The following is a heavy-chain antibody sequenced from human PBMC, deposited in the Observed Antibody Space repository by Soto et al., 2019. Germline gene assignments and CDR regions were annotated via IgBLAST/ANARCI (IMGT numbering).Heavy chain of an antibody. CDR2: IWYEGTTK. CDR3: ARDVGSSGSSRWFDT. Sequence: PGGSLRLSCVASGFTLSNYGMHWVRQAPGKGLEWIALIWYEGTTKYSTDSMKGRFSISRDQSKSTLYLQVNSLRAVDTATYYCARDVGSSGSSRWFDTWGQGTLVTVSS. D-gene: IGHD3-10*01. J-gene: IGHJ5*02. CDR1: GFTLSNYG. V-gene: IGHV3-33*01.